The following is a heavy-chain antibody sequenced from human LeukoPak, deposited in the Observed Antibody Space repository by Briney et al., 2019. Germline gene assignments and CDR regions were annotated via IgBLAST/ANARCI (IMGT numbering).Heavy chain of an antibody. V-gene: IGHV1-2*06. Sequence: ASVKVSCKASGYIFIGYSIHWVRQAPGQGLEWMGRVNPNSGGTNYAQKFQGRVSMTRDTSISTASMELSSLRSDDTAVYYCASDRYCSSTSCYAHNWFDPWGQGTLVTVSS. D-gene: IGHD2-2*01. CDR2: VNPNSGGT. CDR3: ASDRYCSSTSCYAHNWFDP. CDR1: GYIFIGYS. J-gene: IGHJ5*02.